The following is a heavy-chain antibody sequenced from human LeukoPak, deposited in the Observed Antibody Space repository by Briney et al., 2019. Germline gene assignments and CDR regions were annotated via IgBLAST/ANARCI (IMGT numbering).Heavy chain of an antibody. J-gene: IGHJ4*02. Sequence: GGSLRLSCAASGFTFSSYAMSWVRQAPGEGLEWVSAISGSGGSTYYADSVKGRFTISRDNSKNTLYLQMNSLRAEDTAVYYCANHITMVRGVIVYWGQGTLVTVSS. CDR1: GFTFSSYA. CDR3: ANHITMVRGVIVY. D-gene: IGHD3-10*01. CDR2: ISGSGGST. V-gene: IGHV3-23*01.